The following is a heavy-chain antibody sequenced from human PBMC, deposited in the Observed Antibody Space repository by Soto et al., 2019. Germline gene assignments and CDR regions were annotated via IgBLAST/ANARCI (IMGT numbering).Heavy chain of an antibody. CDR3: ARDRGDRSDYYYGVDV. D-gene: IGHD3-10*01. CDR2: IIPIFGTA. CDR1: GGTFSSYA. Sequence: ASVKVSCKASGGTFSSYAISWVRQAPGQGLEWMGGIIPIFGTANYAQKFQGRVTITADESTSTAYMELTSVTAADTAVYYCARDRGDRSDYYYGVDVWGQGTTVTVSS. J-gene: IGHJ6*02. V-gene: IGHV1-69*13.